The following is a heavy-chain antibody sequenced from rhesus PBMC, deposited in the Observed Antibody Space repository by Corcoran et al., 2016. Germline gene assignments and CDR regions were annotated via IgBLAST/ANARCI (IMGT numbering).Heavy chain of an antibody. CDR2: IYGSGGGT. V-gene: IGHV4-106*01. D-gene: IGHD3-28*01. CDR3: ARDPRITMIVAFDY. J-gene: IGHJ4*01. Sequence: QVQLQESGPGLVKPSETLSLTCAVSGGSISDDYHRSWLRQPPGKGLEWIGYIYGSGGGTNYNPSLKNRVTISIDTSKNQFSLELSSVTAADTAVYYCARDPRITMIVAFDYWGQRVLVTVSS. CDR1: GGSISDDYH.